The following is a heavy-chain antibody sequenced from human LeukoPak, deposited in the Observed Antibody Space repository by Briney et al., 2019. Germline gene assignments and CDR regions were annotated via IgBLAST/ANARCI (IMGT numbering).Heavy chain of an antibody. CDR2: IYYSGST. J-gene: IGHJ6*02. D-gene: IGHD6-13*01. CDR3: AREQGSSWSYYYYGMDV. CDR1: GGSTSSYY. Sequence: SETLSLTCTVSGGSTSSYYWSWIRQPPGKGLEWIGYIYYSGSTNYNPSLKSRVTISVDTSKNQFSLKLSSVTAADTAVYYCAREQGSSWSYYYYGMDVWGQGTTVTVSS. V-gene: IGHV4-59*12.